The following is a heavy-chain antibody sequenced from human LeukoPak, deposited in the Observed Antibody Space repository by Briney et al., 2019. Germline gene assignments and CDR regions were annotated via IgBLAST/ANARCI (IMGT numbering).Heavy chain of an antibody. Sequence: ASVKVSCKASRYTFTGYYIHWVRQAPGQGLEWMGRINPNSGGTNYAQKFQGRVTMTRDTSISTAYMELSRLRSDDTAVYYCARDSPGDDYVWGSYRYYFDYWGQGTLVTVFS. V-gene: IGHV1-2*06. J-gene: IGHJ4*02. CDR3: ARDSPGDDYVWGSYRYYFDY. D-gene: IGHD3-16*01. CDR1: RYTFTGYY. CDR2: INPNSGGT.